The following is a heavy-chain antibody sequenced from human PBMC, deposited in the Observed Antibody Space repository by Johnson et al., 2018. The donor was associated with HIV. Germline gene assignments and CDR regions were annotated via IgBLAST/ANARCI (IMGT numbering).Heavy chain of an antibody. J-gene: IGHJ3*02. CDR1: GFSFSSYA. CDR3: AKVRRGSSYGDAFDI. D-gene: IGHD1-26*01. CDR2: ISFDGGDK. Sequence: QMLLVESGGGVVQPGRSLRLSCAASGFSFSSYAMHWVRQSPGKGLEWVAVISFDGGDKYYADSVKGRFTISRDNSKNTLYLQMNSLRAEDTAVYYCAKVRRGSSYGDAFDIWGQGTMVTVSS. V-gene: IGHV3-30*18.